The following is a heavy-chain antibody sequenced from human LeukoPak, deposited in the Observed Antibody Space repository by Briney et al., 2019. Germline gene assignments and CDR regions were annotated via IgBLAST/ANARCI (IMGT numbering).Heavy chain of an antibody. Sequence: GGSLRLSXAASGFTFSGSAMHWVRQASGKGLEWVGRIRSKANSYATAYAASVKGRFTISRDDSKNTAYLQMNSLKTEDTAVYYCTRPKGPSGNYWGQGTLVTVSS. D-gene: IGHD1-14*01. J-gene: IGHJ4*02. CDR3: TRPKGPSGNY. V-gene: IGHV3-73*01. CDR2: IRSKANSYAT. CDR1: GFTFSGSA.